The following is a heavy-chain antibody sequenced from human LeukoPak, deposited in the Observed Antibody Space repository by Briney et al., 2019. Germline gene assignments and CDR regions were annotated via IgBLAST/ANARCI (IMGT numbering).Heavy chain of an antibody. CDR2: ISYDGNNK. Sequence: GRSLRLSCAASGFTFSSYGMHWVRQAPGKGLEWVAVISYDGNNKYYADSVKGRFTISRDNSKDTLYLQMNSLRAEDTAVYYCAKFGKAVAAADYWGQGTLVTVSS. V-gene: IGHV3-30*18. J-gene: IGHJ4*02. D-gene: IGHD6-19*01. CDR3: AKFGKAVAAADY. CDR1: GFTFSSYG.